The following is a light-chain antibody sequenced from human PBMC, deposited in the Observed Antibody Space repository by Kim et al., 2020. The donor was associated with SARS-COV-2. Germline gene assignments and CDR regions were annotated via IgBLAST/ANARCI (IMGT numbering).Light chain of an antibody. CDR2: GAS. J-gene: IGKJ2*01. V-gene: IGKV3-20*01. CDR1: QSVSSSS. CDR3: QQYGSSPPYT. Sequence: SPGERAPLSCRASQSVSSSSLAWYQQKPGQAPRLLISGASSRATGIPDRFSGSGSGTDFTLTISRLEPEDFAMYYCQQYGSSPPYTFGQGTKLEI.